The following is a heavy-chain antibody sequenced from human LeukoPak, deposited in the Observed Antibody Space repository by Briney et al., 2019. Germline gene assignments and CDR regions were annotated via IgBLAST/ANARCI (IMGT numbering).Heavy chain of an antibody. Sequence: GGSLRLSCAASGFTFSSYWLHWVRQDPGRGLVWVSRIEYDGSSTGCADSVKGRFTISRDNAKNTLYLQMNSLRAEDTAVYYCAREGVAGALDYWGQGTLVTVSS. CDR1: GFTFSSYW. CDR2: IEYDGSST. J-gene: IGHJ4*02. D-gene: IGHD6-19*01. CDR3: AREGVAGALDY. V-gene: IGHV3-74*01.